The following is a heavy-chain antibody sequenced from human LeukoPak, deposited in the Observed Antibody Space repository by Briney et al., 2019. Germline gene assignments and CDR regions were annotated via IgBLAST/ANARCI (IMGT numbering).Heavy chain of an antibody. J-gene: IGHJ4*02. Sequence: SETLSLTCSVSGGPISGYHWSWIRQPPGKGLEWIGYIYYSGASETTNYNPSLKSRVTISVHTSKNQFSLDLSSVTAADTAVYYCARWNSGGDYWGQGTLVTVSS. D-gene: IGHD1/OR15-1a*01. V-gene: IGHV4-59*12. CDR3: ARWNSGGDY. CDR1: GGPISGYH. CDR2: IYYSGASETT.